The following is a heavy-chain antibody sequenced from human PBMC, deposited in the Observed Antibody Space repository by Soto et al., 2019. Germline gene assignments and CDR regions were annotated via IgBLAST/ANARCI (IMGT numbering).Heavy chain of an antibody. J-gene: IGHJ5*02. CDR3: ARDRYYYDSSGYYNWFDP. CDR2: ITTSGSTI. V-gene: IGHV3-48*03. D-gene: IGHD3-22*01. Sequence: GGSLRLSCAASGFTFSSYEMNWVRRAPGKGLEWVSYITTSGSTIYYADSVKGRFTISRDNAKNSLYLQMNSLRAEDTAVYYCARDRYYYDSSGYYNWFDPWGQGTLVTVSS. CDR1: GFTFSSYE.